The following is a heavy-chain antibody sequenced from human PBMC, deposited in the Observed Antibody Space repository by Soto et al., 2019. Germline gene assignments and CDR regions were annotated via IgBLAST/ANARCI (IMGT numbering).Heavy chain of an antibody. J-gene: IGHJ4*02. CDR2: ISGSGGST. D-gene: IGHD1-26*01. CDR1: GFTFSSSA. V-gene: IGHV3-23*01. Sequence: EVQLLESGGGLVQPGESLRLSCAASGFTFSSSAMTWVRQAPGKELEWVSAISGSGGSTFYADSVKGRFTISRDNSKNTLYLQMNSLRAEDTAVYHCAIDQKWDPPHYLDHWGQGTLVTVSS. CDR3: AIDQKWDPPHYLDH.